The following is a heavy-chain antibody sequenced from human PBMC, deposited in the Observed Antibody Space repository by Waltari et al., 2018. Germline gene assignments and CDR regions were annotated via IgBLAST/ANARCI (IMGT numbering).Heavy chain of an antibody. D-gene: IGHD1-26*01. CDR1: GDSVSHNYW. CDR3: ARDRGRGLYLDS. Sequence: QLQLQQSGPGLVKPSESLFLSCAVSGDSVSHNYWWSWFRQPPGKGLEWLGQIHGTGKTNYNPSLESRVTVSMDTSNNQFSLRVTSPTAADTAVYFCARDRGRGLYLDSWGQGTLVTVS. J-gene: IGHJ4*02. V-gene: IGHV4-4*02. CDR2: IHGTGKT.